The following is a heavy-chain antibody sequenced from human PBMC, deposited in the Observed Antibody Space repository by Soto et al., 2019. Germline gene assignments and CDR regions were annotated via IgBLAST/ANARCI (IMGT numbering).Heavy chain of an antibody. V-gene: IGHV4-31*03. D-gene: IGHD5-12*01. J-gene: IGHJ6*02. CDR2: IYYSGST. CDR3: AREGKMSGYDWDYYYYGMDV. CDR1: GGSISSGGYY. Sequence: QVQLQESGPGLVKPSQTLSLTCTVSGGSISSGGYYWSWIRQHPGKGLEWIGYIYYSGSTYYNPSLKSRVTMSVDTSKNQFSLKLSSVTAADTAVYYCAREGKMSGYDWDYYYYGMDVWGQGTTVTVSS.